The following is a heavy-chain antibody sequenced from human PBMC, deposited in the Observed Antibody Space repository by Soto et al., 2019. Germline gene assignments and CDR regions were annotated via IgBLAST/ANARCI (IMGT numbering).Heavy chain of an antibody. V-gene: IGHV3-30*18. CDR1: GFTFSSYG. J-gene: IGHJ3*02. Sequence: QVQLVESGGGVVQPGRSLRLSCAASGFTFSSYGMHWVRQAPGKGLEWVAVISYDGSNKYYADSVKGRFTISRDNSKNTLYLQMNSLRAEDTAVYYCAKDWTGVFDIWGQGTMVTVSS. CDR2: ISYDGSNK. CDR3: AKDWTGVFDI. D-gene: IGHD3-10*01.